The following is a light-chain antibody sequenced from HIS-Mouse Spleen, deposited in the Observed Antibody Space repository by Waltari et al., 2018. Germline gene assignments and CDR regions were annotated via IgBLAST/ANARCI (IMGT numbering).Light chain of an antibody. CDR2: RNN. Sequence: QSVLTQPPSASGTPGQRVTISCSGSSSNLGSNYVYWYQQLPGTAPKLLSYRNNQRPSGVPDRFSGSKSGTSASLAISGLRSEDEADYYCAAWDDSLSGWVFGGGTKLTVL. V-gene: IGLV1-47*01. CDR3: AAWDDSLSGWV. CDR1: SSNLGSNY. J-gene: IGLJ3*02.